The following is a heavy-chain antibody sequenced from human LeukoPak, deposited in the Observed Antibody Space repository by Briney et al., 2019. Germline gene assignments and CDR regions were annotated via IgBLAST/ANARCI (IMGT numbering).Heavy chain of an antibody. CDR3: ARGRDMVRGVKRQNHDAFDI. J-gene: IGHJ3*02. CDR1: GYTFTSYY. Sequence: GASVKVSCKASGYTFTSYYMHWVRQAPGQGLEWIGIINPSGGSTRYAQKFQGRVTMTRDTSTSTVYMELSSLRSEDTAVYYCARGRDMVRGVKRQNHDAFDIWGQGTMVTVSS. V-gene: IGHV1-46*01. CDR2: INPSGGST. D-gene: IGHD3-10*01.